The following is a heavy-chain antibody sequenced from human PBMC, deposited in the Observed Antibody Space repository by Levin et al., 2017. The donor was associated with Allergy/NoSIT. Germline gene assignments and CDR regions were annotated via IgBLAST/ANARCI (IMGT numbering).Heavy chain of an antibody. J-gene: IGHJ4*02. Sequence: SGPTLVKPTETLTLTCTFSGFSLSTREVGVGWIRQPPGKALECLGLIYWDDDKRYTPSLKNRLTITKDTSKNQVILTMTNMYPVDTATYYCGKAQKGSGSYHFDYWGQGTLVTVSS. D-gene: IGHD3-10*01. CDR1: GFSLSTREVG. V-gene: IGHV2-5*02. CDR2: IYWDDDK. CDR3: GKAQKGSGSYHFDY.